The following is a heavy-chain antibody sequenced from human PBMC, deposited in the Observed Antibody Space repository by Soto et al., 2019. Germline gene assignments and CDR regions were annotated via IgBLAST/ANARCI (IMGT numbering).Heavy chain of an antibody. CDR2: TYYRSKWYN. Sequence: QVQLQQSGPGLVKPSQTLSLTCAISGDSVSTNSATWDWIRQSPSRGLEWLGRTYYRSKWYNDYAVDVKGRXTXHXXTSNNQLSLQLNSVTPDDTAVYYCARLIGNSWLDSWGQGTLVTVSS. J-gene: IGHJ5*01. D-gene: IGHD2-8*01. CDR3: ARLIGNSWLDS. CDR1: GDSVSTNSAT. V-gene: IGHV6-1*01.